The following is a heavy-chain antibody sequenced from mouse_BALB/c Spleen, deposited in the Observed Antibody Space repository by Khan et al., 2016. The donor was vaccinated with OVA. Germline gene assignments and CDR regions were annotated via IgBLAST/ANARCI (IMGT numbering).Heavy chain of an antibody. V-gene: IGHV14-3*02. Sequence: EVQLQQSGAELVKSGATVKLSCTASGLNINDTYMHWLQQWPDPGLEWLGRIDPPNGNTKYDPTFQGQAPITADTSSNTTSLQLSSLKSEDTAVYYCARMTRKGGQGTTLTVSS. J-gene: IGHJ2*01. CDR3: ARMTRK. CDR1: GLNINDTY. CDR2: IDPPNGNT.